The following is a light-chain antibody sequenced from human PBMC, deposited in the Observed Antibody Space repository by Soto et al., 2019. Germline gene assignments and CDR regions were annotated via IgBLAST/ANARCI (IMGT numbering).Light chain of an antibody. V-gene: IGKV3-15*01. CDR2: GAS. J-gene: IGKJ1*01. CDR1: QSVSRH. CDR3: HQYNNGPWT. Sequence: ETVMTQSPVTLSVSPGERATLSCRASQSVSRHLAWYQQAPGQAPRLLIHGASTRAIGVPDRFSGSGSGTEFTLTISSLQSEDFAFYYCHQYNNGPWTFGQGTKVDIK.